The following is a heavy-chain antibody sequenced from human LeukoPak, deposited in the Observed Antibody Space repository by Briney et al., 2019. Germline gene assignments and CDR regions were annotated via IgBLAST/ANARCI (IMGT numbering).Heavy chain of an antibody. CDR2: IRYDGSNK. CDR3: AKVHPYDSSPFGY. D-gene: IGHD3-22*01. V-gene: IGHV3-30*02. J-gene: IGHJ4*02. CDR1: GFTFSSYG. Sequence: PGGSLRLSCAASGFTFSSYGMHWVRQAPGKGLEWVAFIRYDGSNKYYADSVKGRFTISRDNSKNTLYLQMNSLRAEDTAVYYCAKVHPYDSSPFGYWGQGTLVTVSS.